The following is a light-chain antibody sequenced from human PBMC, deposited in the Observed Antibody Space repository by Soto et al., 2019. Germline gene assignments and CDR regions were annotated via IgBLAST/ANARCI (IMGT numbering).Light chain of an antibody. Sequence: DLVMTQTPLSLPVTLGQPASLSCRSSESLVHSDGNTYLSWLQQRPGQPPRVLIYKMSNRFPGVPARFSGSGAGTNFTLRITRVEDDDVGLYYCMQATQFPYTFGQGTRLDFK. V-gene: IGKV2-24*01. J-gene: IGKJ2*01. CDR3: MQATQFPYT. CDR2: KMS. CDR1: ESLVHSDGNTY.